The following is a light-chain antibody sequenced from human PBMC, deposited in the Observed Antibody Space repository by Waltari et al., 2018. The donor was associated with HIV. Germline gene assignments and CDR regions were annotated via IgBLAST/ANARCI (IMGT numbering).Light chain of an antibody. CDR2: EAS. V-gene: IGKV2D-29*02. J-gene: IGKJ1*01. CDR3: VQSINFWT. Sequence: DIVVTQTPLFLSVIPGQPASISCKSSQSLLYTDGKTYLYWYLQKAGQSPQLLIYEASNRFSVVPDSFSGSGSGSDFTLNISRVEAEDVGVYYCVQSINFWTFGQGTRVEMK. CDR1: QSLLYTDGKTY.